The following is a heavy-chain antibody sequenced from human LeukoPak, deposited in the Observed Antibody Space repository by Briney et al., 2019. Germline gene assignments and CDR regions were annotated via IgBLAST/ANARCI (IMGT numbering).Heavy chain of an antibody. V-gene: IGHV3-7*01. CDR2: IKQDGSQR. J-gene: IGHJ4*01. CDR1: GFTFSDYW. CDR3: ARRGGSSSRRSPIDY. D-gene: IGHD6-6*01. Sequence: GGSLRLSCTASGFTFSDYWMTWVRQAPGKGPEWVANIKQDGSQRYYVDSVRGRFTISRDNAKNSLFLQMNGLRAEDTAVSYCARRGGSSSRRSPIDYWGQEPWSPSPQ.